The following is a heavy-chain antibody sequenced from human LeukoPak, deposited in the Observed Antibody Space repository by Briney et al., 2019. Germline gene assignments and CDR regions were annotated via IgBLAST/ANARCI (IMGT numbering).Heavy chain of an antibody. V-gene: IGHV3-23*01. CDR1: GFTFSDYA. J-gene: IGHJ4*02. CDR3: AKYPASGGYFDY. CDR2: ISGSGGST. Sequence: GGSLRLSCAASGFTFSDYAMYWVRQAPGKGLEWVSSISGSGGSTYYAGSVRGRLTISRDNSKNTLYLRMHSLRAEDTAVFYCAKYPASGGYFDYWGQGTLVTVSS. D-gene: IGHD6-13*01.